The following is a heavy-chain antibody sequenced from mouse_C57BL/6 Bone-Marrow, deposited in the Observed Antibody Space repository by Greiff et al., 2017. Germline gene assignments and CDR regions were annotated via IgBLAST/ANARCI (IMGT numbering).Heavy chain of an antibody. V-gene: IGHV14-4*01. CDR3: TGYDVYYYAMDY. D-gene: IGHD2-2*01. J-gene: IGHJ4*01. CDR1: GFNIKDDY. CDR2: IDPENGDT. Sequence: EVKLQESGAELVRPGASVKLSCTASGFNIKDDYMHWVKQRPEQGLEWIGWIDPENGDTEYASKFQGKATITADTSSNTAYLQLSSLTSEDTAVYYCTGYDVYYYAMDYWGQGTSVTVSS.